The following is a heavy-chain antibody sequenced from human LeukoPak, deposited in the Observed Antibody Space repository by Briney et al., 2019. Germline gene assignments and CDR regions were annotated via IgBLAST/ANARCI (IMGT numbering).Heavy chain of an antibody. D-gene: IGHD5-24*01. CDR3: AKDRVNVEMATITFDY. J-gene: IGHJ4*02. CDR1: GFTFPSFA. Sequence: GGSLRLSRTPSGFTFPSFALNWVRQAPGNGLDCFSTIIGSGGSTYYADSVKGRFTISRDNSKNTLYLQMNSLRAEDTAVYYCAKDRVNVEMATITFDYWGQGTLVTVSS. CDR2: IIGSGGST. V-gene: IGHV3-23*01.